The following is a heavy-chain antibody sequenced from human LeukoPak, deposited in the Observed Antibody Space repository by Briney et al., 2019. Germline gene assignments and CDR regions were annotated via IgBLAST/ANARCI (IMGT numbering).Heavy chain of an antibody. CDR2: ISGSGGGT. CDR1: EFPFSSYG. V-gene: IGHV3-23*01. D-gene: IGHD2-21*01. CDR3: AAISPYYYMDV. J-gene: IGHJ6*03. Sequence: PGGSLRLSCAASEFPFSSYGMTWVRQAPGKGLEWVSGISGSGGGTYYADSVRGRFSISRDNSKNTLHLQMNSLRAEDTAVYYCAAISPYYYMDVWGKRTTVTISS.